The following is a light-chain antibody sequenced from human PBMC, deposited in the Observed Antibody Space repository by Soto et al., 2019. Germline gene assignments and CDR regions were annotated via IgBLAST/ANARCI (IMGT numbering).Light chain of an antibody. J-gene: IGLJ2*01. CDR1: SSDVGSYNL. CDR2: EDS. Sequence: QSALTQPASVSGSPGKSITISCTGTSSDVGSYNLVSWYQQHPGKAPKLMIYEDSKRPSGVSNRFSGSKSGNTASLTISGLQAEDEADYYCCSYAGSSTVVFGGGTKLTVL. V-gene: IGLV2-23*01. CDR3: CSYAGSSTVV.